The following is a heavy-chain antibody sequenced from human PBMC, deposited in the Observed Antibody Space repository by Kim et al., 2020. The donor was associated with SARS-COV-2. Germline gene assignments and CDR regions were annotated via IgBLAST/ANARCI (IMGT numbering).Heavy chain of an antibody. CDR2: INTNTGNP. V-gene: IGHV7-4-1*02. Sequence: ASVKVSCKASGYTFTSYAMNWVRQAPGQGLEWMGWINTNTGNPTYAQGFTGRFVFSLDTSVSTAYLQISSLKAEDTAVYYCARGRHPFTYSSSPNYYFDYWGQGTLVTVSS. D-gene: IGHD6-6*01. CDR3: ARGRHPFTYSSSPNYYFDY. J-gene: IGHJ4*02. CDR1: GYTFTSYA.